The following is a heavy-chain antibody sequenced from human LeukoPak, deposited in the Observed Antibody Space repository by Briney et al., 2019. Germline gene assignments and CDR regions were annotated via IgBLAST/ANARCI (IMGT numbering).Heavy chain of an antibody. Sequence: SETLSLTCTVSGYSISSGYYWGWIRPPPGKGLEWIGSIYYSGSTYYNPSLKSRVTISVDTSKNQFSLKLSSVTAADTPVYYCARVTGYMIEDYFDYWGQGTLVTVSS. CDR2: IYYSGST. V-gene: IGHV4-38-2*02. CDR1: GYSISSGYY. D-gene: IGHD3-22*01. J-gene: IGHJ4*02. CDR3: ARVTGYMIEDYFDY.